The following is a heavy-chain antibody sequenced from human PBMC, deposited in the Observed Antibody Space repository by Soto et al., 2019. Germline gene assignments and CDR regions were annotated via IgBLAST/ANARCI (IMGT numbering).Heavy chain of an antibody. V-gene: IGHV4-31*03. D-gene: IGHD3-10*01. CDR3: ARWRRFGDHGSGIGY. J-gene: IGHJ4*02. CDR2: IYYSGST. Sequence: QVQLQESGPGLVKPSQTLSVICTVSGGSISSGDYYWSWIRQHPGKGLEWIGYIYYSGSTYYNPSPKSGVTLSVDTSKNPFSLKLSSVSAADTAVYYCARWRRFGDHGSGIGYWGQGTLVTVSS. CDR1: GGSISSGDYY.